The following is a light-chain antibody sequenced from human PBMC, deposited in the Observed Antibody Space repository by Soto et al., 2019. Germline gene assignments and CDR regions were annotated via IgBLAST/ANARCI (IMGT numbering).Light chain of an antibody. V-gene: IGKV1-27*01. Sequence: DIQMTQSPSSLSASLGDTVTITCRASQGISNSLAWFQQKPGRVPQFLIYAASTLQPGVQPRFSGSGSGTYFTLTISSLQPEDVATYYWQNYNSAPRTFGPGTRVDIK. CDR1: QGISNS. J-gene: IGKJ3*01. CDR2: AAS. CDR3: QNYNSAPRT.